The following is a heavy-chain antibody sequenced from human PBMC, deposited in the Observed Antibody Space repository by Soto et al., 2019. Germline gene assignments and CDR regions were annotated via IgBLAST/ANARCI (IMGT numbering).Heavy chain of an antibody. CDR3: ARAAIPPTYDSSGYYTFDY. D-gene: IGHD3-22*01. J-gene: IGHJ4*02. CDR2: INPSGGST. CDR1: GLTFPSYY. V-gene: IGHV1-46*01. Sequence: ASVKVSCEAPGLTFPSYYLQSGGQAPGKRLEWMGIINPSGGSTSYAQKFQGRVTMTRDTSTSTVYMELSSLRSEDTAVYYCARAAIPPTYDSSGYYTFDYWGQGTLVTVSS.